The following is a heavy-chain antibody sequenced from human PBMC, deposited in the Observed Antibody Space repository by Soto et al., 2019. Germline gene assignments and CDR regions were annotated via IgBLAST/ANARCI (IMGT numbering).Heavy chain of an antibody. CDR3: ALGSGGYVGWFAP. CDR2: INAGNGNT. CDR1: GYTFTGYA. Sequence: QVQLVQSGAEVKKPGASVKVSCKASGYTFTGYAMHWVRQAPGQRLEWMGWINAGNGNTKYSQKCKGRVTITRATSASTAYMELSSLTSEDTAVYSCALGSGGYVGWFAPWGQGTLVTVSS. V-gene: IGHV1-3*01. D-gene: IGHD5-12*01. J-gene: IGHJ5*02.